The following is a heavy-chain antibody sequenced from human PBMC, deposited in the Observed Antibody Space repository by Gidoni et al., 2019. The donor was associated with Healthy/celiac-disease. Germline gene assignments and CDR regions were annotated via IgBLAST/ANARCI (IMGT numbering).Heavy chain of an antibody. CDR1: GFTFSIYW. CDR3: ARAERGSGSYYNWFDP. J-gene: IGHJ5*02. CDR2: MNSDGRST. Sequence: EVQLVESGGGLVQPGGSLRLSCAASGFTFSIYWMHWGREAPGKGLVWVSSMNSDGRSTSYAESVKGRLTISRDNAKNTLYLQKNSLRAEDTAVYYCARAERGSGSYYNWFDPWGQGTLVTVSS. V-gene: IGHV3-74*01. D-gene: IGHD3-10*01.